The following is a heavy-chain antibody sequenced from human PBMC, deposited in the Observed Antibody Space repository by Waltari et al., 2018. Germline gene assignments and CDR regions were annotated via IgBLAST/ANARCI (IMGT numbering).Heavy chain of an antibody. CDR3: ARSATMAVAGTNFDY. CDR1: GGTFTSYT. CDR2: IIPSRGIA. D-gene: IGHD6-19*01. Sequence: QVQLVQSGAEVKKPGSSVKVSCKASGGTFTSYTISWVRQAPGQGLEWMGRIIPSRGIANDEQKQQGRVTISEDKTTSTDYMELSSLRAEDTAVYYGARSATMAVAGTNFDYWGQGTLVTVSS. V-gene: IGHV1-69*02. J-gene: IGHJ4*02.